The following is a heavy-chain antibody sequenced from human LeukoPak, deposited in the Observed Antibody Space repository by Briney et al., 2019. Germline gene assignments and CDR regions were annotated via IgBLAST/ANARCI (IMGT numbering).Heavy chain of an antibody. CDR3: GADPFDGGSPTLGLQFDY. D-gene: IGHD3-16*01. J-gene: IGHJ4*02. CDR2: IAVDSGNA. Sequence: SVKVSCKVSGFSFNRSAVQWVRQARGQRLEWIGWIAVDSGNANYGQNFQDRVTISRDMSTGTVYMELTSLRSEDTAVYYCGADPFDGGSPTLGLQFDYWGQGTLVTVSS. CDR1: GFSFNRSA. V-gene: IGHV1-58*01.